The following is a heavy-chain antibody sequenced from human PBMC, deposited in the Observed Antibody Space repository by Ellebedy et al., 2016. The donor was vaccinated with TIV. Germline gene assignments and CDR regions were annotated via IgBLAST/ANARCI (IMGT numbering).Heavy chain of an antibody. CDR2: IDWNSRTM. D-gene: IGHD1-14*01. Sequence: SLKISXAGSGFTFDDYSLNWVRQVPGKGLEWVAYIDWNSRTMDYADSVKGRFTISRDNSKSTLYLQMNSLRAEDTALYYCAKGISWEGLAGTHYYYGMDVWGQGTTVTVSS. V-gene: IGHV3-9*01. J-gene: IGHJ6*02. CDR3: AKGISWEGLAGTHYYYGMDV. CDR1: GFTFDDYS.